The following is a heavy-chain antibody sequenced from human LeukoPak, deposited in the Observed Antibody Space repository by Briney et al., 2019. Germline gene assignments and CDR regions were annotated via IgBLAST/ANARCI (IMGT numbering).Heavy chain of an antibody. V-gene: IGHV3-66*02. Sequence: GGSLRLSCAASGFTVSSNFMTWVRQAPGKGLEWASVIYTDGSTYCADSVKGRFTISRDNSKNTLYLQMNSLRAEDTAVYYCARLPTYWGQGTLVTVSS. CDR2: IYTDGST. CDR1: GFTVSSNF. CDR3: ARLPTY. J-gene: IGHJ4*02.